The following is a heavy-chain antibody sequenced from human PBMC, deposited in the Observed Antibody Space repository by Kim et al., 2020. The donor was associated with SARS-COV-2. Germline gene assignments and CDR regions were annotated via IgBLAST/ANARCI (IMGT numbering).Heavy chain of an antibody. CDR3: ARWYRCSSGRCTNDGMEV. CDR2: VSNSGAGT. Sequence: GGSLRLSCAASGFTFIDYAMSWVRQAPGKGLEWVSSVSNSGAGTNYADSVKGRFTVSRANSKSTPYLHMNSLRADDTAVYYCARWYRCSSGRCTNDGMEVWCQGTTFIVSS. D-gene: IGHD6-19*01. V-gene: IGHV3-23*01. CDR1: GFTFIDYA. J-gene: IGHJ6*02.